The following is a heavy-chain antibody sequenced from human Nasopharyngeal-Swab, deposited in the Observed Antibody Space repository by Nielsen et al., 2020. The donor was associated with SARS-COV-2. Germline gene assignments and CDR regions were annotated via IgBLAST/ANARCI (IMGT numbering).Heavy chain of an antibody. J-gene: IGHJ6*02. Sequence: GESLKISCAASGFTFSSYAMSWVRQAPGKGLEWVSAISGSGGSTYYADSVKGRFTTSRDNSKNTLYLQMNSLRAEDTAVYYCAKGGIFDDFWSGYYDYYYGMDVWGQGTTVTVSS. D-gene: IGHD3-3*01. V-gene: IGHV3-23*01. CDR2: ISGSGGST. CDR1: GFTFSSYA. CDR3: AKGGIFDDFWSGYYDYYYGMDV.